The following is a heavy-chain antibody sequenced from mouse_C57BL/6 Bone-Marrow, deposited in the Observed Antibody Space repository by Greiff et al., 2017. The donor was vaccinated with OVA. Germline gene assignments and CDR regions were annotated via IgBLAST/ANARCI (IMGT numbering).Heavy chain of an antibody. J-gene: IGHJ2*01. CDR2: ISDGGSYT. V-gene: IGHV5-4*01. D-gene: IGHD1-1*01. Sequence: EVQLQESGGGLVKPGGSLKLSCAASGFTFSSYAMSWVRQTPEKRLEWVATISDGGSYTYYPDNVKGRFTISRDNAKNNLYLQMSHLKSEDTAMYYCARDPDGSSLFDYWGQGTTLTVSS. CDR1: GFTFSSYA. CDR3: ARDPDGSSLFDY.